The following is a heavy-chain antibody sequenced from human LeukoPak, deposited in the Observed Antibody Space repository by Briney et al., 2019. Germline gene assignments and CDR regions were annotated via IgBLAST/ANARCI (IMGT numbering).Heavy chain of an antibody. CDR1: GFTFSSYS. CDR3: AVHEVCSSTSCPDTNWFDP. J-gene: IGHJ5*02. V-gene: IGHV3-21*04. CDR2: ISSSSSYI. Sequence: PGGSLRLSCAASGFTFSSYSMNWVRQAPGKGLEWVSSISSSSSYIYYADSVKGRFTISRDNAKNSLYLQMNSLRAEDTAVYYCAVHEVCSSTSCPDTNWFDPWGQGTLVTVSS. D-gene: IGHD2-2*01.